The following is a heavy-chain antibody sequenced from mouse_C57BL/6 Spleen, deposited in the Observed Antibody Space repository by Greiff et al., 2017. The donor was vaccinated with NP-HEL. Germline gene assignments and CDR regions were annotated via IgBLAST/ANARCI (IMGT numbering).Heavy chain of an antibody. CDR3: ALPVGYYYGSSPNYAMDY. Sequence: VKLMESGPGLVQPSQSLSITCTVSGFSLTSYGVHWVRQSPGKGLEWLGVIWRGGSTDYNAAFMSRLSITKDNSKSQVFFKMNSLQADDTAIYYCALPVGYYYGSSPNYAMDYWGQGTSVTVSS. V-gene: IGHV2-5*01. J-gene: IGHJ4*01. CDR1: GFSLTSYG. CDR2: IWRGGST. D-gene: IGHD1-1*01.